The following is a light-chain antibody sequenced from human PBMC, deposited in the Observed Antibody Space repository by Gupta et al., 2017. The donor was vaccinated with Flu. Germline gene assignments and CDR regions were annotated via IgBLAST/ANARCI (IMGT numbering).Light chain of an antibody. J-gene: IGLJ3*02. Sequence: QSALTQHASVSGSPGQSITISCSGTDSDIGFYDYVSWYQQHPGKAPKLIIYEVSNRPSGVSNRFSGSNSGNLASLTISGLHAEDEADYYCSSYSSRVTLEAFGGGTKCTVL. V-gene: IGLV2-14*01. CDR2: EVS. CDR3: SSYSSRVTLEA. CDR1: DSDIGFYDY.